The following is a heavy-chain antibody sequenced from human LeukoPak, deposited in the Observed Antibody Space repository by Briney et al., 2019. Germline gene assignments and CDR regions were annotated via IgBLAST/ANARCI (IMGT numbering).Heavy chain of an antibody. J-gene: IGHJ6*02. D-gene: IGHD1-7*01. CDR2: INTNTGNP. CDR1: GYTFTSYA. CDR3: ARELLIGTTEVYGMDA. Sequence: ASVKVSCKASGYTFTSYAMNWVRQAPGQGLEWMGWINTNTGNPTYAQGFTGRFVFSLDTSVSTAYLQISSLKAEDTAVYYCARELLIGTTEVYGMDAWGQGTTVTVSS. V-gene: IGHV7-4-1*02.